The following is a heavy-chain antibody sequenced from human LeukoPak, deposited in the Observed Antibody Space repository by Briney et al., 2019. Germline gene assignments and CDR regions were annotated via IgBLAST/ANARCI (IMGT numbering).Heavy chain of an antibody. Sequence: SETLSLTCTVSGGSITSSSYYWGWIRQSPGKGLEWIGSIYYSGSTYYNPSLKSRVTISVDTSKNQFSLKQSSVTAADTAVYYCAVLAAGTVYHFDYWGQGTLVTVSS. CDR2: IYYSGST. D-gene: IGHD6-13*01. CDR3: AVLAAGTVYHFDY. J-gene: IGHJ4*02. V-gene: IGHV4-39*01. CDR1: GGSITSSSYY.